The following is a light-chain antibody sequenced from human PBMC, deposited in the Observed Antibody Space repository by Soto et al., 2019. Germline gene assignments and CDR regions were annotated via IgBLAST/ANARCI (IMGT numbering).Light chain of an antibody. CDR3: SSYAGSNNLGV. V-gene: IGLV2-14*01. CDR2: DVS. CDR1: SSDVGGYNY. J-gene: IGLJ2*01. Sequence: QSALTQPASASGSPGQSITISCTGTSSDVGGYNYVSWYQQHPGKAPKLMIYDVSNRPSGVSDRFSGSKSGNTASLTISGLQAEDEADYYCSSYAGSNNLGVFGGGTKLTVL.